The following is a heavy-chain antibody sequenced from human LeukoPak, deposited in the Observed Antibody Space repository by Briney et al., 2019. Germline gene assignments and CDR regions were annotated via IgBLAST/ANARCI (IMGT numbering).Heavy chain of an antibody. CDR3: AKAKITLIVVANPNSGALDI. V-gene: IGHV3-23*01. J-gene: IGHJ3*02. CDR2: ISGSGSST. Sequence: GGSLRLSCAASGFTFRVYAMTWVRQAPGKGLEWVSGISGSGSSTYSADSVRGRFTISRDNSNNTLYLQMNSLRAEDTALYYCAKAKITLIVVANPNSGALDIWGQGTMVTVSS. D-gene: IGHD3-22*01. CDR1: GFTFRVYA.